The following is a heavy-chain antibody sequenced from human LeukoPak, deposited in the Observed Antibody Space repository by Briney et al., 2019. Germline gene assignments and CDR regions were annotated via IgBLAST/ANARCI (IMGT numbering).Heavy chain of an antibody. CDR1: GFDLSVYY. CDR2: ISSGGGKS. V-gene: IGHV3-11*01. CDR3: ARRRDYFDY. Sequence: TGGSLRLSCVVSGFDLSVYYISWVRQAPGNGLEWFSQISSGGGKSCFAVSVKGRFTMFRDNARGSLYLQMNSLRADDTAIYYCARRRDYFDYWGQGPLVTVSS. J-gene: IGHJ4*02.